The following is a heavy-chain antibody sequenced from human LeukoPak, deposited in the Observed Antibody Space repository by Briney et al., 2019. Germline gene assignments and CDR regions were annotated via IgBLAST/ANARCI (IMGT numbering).Heavy chain of an antibody. CDR1: GGSISSSSYY. CDR3: ARRPNYDFSSGSKVNPVDY. D-gene: IGHD3-3*01. J-gene: IGHJ4*02. CDR2: IYYSGST. V-gene: IGHV4-39*01. Sequence: SETLSLTCTVPGGSISSSSYYWGWIRQPPGKGLEWIGSIYYSGSTYYNPSHKSRVTISVDTSKNQFSLKLSSVTAADTAVYYCARRPNYDFSSGSKVNPVDYWGQGSLVTVSS.